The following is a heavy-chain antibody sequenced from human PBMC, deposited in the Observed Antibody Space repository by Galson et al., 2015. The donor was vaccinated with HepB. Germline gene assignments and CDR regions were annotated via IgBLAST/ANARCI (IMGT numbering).Heavy chain of an antibody. CDR3: ARGGPVVGSGKYWGGFDP. V-gene: IGHV1-46*01. D-gene: IGHD2-21*01. J-gene: IGHJ5*02. CDR1: GYTFTSYY. Sequence: SVKVSCKASGYTFTSYYMHWVRQAPGQGLEWMGIINPSGGSTSYAQKFQGRVTMTRDTSTSTVYMELSSLRSEDTAVYYCARGGPVVGSGKYWGGFDPWGQGTLVTVSS. CDR2: INPSGGST.